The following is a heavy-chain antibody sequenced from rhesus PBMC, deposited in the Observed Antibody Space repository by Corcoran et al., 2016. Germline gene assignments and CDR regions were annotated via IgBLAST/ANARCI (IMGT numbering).Heavy chain of an antibody. CDR2: VDPEDGEA. J-gene: IGHJ2*01. CDR3: ARVPGGYWYFDL. Sequence: EVQLVQSGAEVQTPGATVKIPCKASGYPSTDHSLTWVRPAPGKGIEWMGCVDPEDGEADNAQKVQDRVTITADISTATAYMELSSLRSEDTAVYYGARVPGGYWYFDLWGPGIPITISS. CDR1: GYPSTDHS. V-gene: IGHV1-111*02.